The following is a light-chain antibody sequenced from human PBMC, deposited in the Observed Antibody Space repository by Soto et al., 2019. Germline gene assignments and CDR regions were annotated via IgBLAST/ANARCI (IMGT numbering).Light chain of an antibody. Sequence: QSALTQPASVSGSPGQSITISCTGTSSDVGGYDYVSWYQHHPGKAPKLMIYDVTNRPSGVSNRFSGSKSGNTASLTISGLQAEDAADYYCRSYKSSRNDDVFGGGTKVTVL. CDR2: DVT. J-gene: IGLJ2*01. CDR3: RSYKSSRNDDV. CDR1: SSDVGGYDY. V-gene: IGLV2-14*03.